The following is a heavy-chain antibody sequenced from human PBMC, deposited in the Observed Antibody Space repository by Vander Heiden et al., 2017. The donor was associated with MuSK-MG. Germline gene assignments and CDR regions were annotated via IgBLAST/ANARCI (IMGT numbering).Heavy chain of an antibody. Sequence: EVQLVESGGGLVQPGGSMRLSWAASGFTFSSYTMSWVRQAPGKGLELVSAISGSGVSTYYADSVKCRFTISRDNSKNTLYLQMNSLRAEDTAVYYCAKDLWSRAMVRVYPAFDIWCQGTMVTVSS. J-gene: IGHJ3*02. D-gene: IGHD3-10*01. CDR2: ISGSGVST. CDR3: AKDLWSRAMVRVYPAFDI. CDR1: GFTFSSYT. V-gene: IGHV3-23*04.